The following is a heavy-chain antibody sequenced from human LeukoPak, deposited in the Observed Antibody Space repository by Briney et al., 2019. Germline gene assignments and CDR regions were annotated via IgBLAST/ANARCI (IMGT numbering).Heavy chain of an antibody. D-gene: IGHD3-10*01. J-gene: IGHJ4*02. V-gene: IGHV3-23*01. CDR1: GFTFSSYA. CDR3: AKGMVRGVINFDY. Sequence: GGSLRLSCAASGFTFSSYAMSWVRQAPGKGLEWVSAISGSGGSTYYADSVKGRFAISRDNSKNTMYLQMNSLRAEDTSVYYCAKGMVRGVINFDYWGQGTLVTVSS. CDR2: ISGSGGST.